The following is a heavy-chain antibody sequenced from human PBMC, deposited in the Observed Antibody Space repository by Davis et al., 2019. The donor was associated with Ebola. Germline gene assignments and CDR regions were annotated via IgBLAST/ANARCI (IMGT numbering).Heavy chain of an antibody. Sequence: GESLKISCAASGFPFSSYSMNWVRQAPGKGLKWVSSISSSSSHIYYADSVKGRFTISRDNSKNTVYLQMKSLRADDTAVYYCGKGISYPRFGYYSYYYCMDVWGQGTTVTVSS. CDR1: GFPFSSYS. CDR2: ISSSSSHI. V-gene: IGHV3-21*04. D-gene: IGHD3-10*02. CDR3: GKGISYPRFGYYSYYYCMDV. J-gene: IGHJ6*02.